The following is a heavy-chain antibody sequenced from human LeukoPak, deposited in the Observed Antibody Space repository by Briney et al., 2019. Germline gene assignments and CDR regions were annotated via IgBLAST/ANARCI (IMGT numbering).Heavy chain of an antibody. CDR2: INWNGAST. D-gene: IGHD3-22*01. CDR3: AKATHYYDSSGYFDY. CDR1: GFTFDDYG. V-gene: IGHV3-20*04. Sequence: GGSLRLSCEASGFTFDDYGMNWVRQAPGKGLEWVSGINWNGASTGSADSVKGRFTISRDNAKNSLYLQMNSLRAEDTAVYYCAKATHYYDSSGYFDYWGQGTLVTVSS. J-gene: IGHJ4*02.